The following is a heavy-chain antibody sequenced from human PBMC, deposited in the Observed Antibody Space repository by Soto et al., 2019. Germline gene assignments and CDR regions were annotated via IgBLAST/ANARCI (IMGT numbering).Heavy chain of an antibody. V-gene: IGHV3-23*01. CDR1: GFTFSSYA. D-gene: IGHD6-13*01. J-gene: IGHJ4*02. CDR2: ISGSGGST. CDR3: ALAPGYSSSWYDY. Sequence: GGSLRLSCAASGFTFSSYAMSWVRQAPGKGLEWVSAISGSGGSTYYADSVKGRFTISRDNSKNTLYLQMNSLRAEDTAVYYCALAPGYSSSWYDYWGQGTLVTVSS.